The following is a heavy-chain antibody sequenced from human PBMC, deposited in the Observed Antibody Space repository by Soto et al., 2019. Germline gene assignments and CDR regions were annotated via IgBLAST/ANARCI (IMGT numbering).Heavy chain of an antibody. D-gene: IGHD1-1*01. CDR2: IYHSGST. J-gene: IGHJ5*02. Sequence: SETLSLTCAVSSGSISSSIWWSWVRQPPGKGLEWIGEIYHSGSTNYNPSLKSRVTISVDKSKNQFSLKLSSVTAADTAVYYCARTTKPGSRWFDPWGQGTLVTVSS. CDR3: ARTTKPGSRWFDP. V-gene: IGHV4-4*02. CDR1: SGSISSSIW.